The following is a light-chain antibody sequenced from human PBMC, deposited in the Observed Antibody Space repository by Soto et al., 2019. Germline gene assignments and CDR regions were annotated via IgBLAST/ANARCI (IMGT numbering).Light chain of an antibody. CDR3: SSFTSINTGV. CDR2: EVS. CDR1: SSDVGGYNY. Sequence: QSALTQPASVSGSPGQSITISCTGTSSDVGGYNYVSWYQQHPGKAPKLMIYEVSNRPSGVSNRFWGSKSGNTASLTISGLKAEDEADYYCSSFTSINTGVFGGGTKLTVL. J-gene: IGLJ3*02. V-gene: IGLV2-14*01.